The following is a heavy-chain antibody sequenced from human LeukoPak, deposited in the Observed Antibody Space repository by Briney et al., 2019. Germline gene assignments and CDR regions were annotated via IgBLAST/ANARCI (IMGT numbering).Heavy chain of an antibody. J-gene: IGHJ4*02. D-gene: IGHD3-10*01. CDR2: INHSGST. CDR3: ARIGGRTYYYGSGSYLVDY. Sequence: ASETLSLTCAVYGGSFSGYYWSWIRQPPGKGLEWIGEINHSGSTNYNPSLKSRVTISVDTSKNQFSLKLSSVTAADTAVYYRARIGGRTYYYGSGSYLVDYWGQGTLVTVSS. CDR1: GGSFSGYY. V-gene: IGHV4-34*01.